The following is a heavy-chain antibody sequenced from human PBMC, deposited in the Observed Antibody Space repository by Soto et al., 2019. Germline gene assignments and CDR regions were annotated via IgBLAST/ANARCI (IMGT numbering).Heavy chain of an antibody. CDR3: ARDQSGYYTRDY. CDR2: IIPIFGTA. Sequence: SVKVTFKASGGAFISYAISWVRQAPGQGLEWMGGIIPIFGTANYAQKFQGRVTITADESTSTAYMELSSLRSEDTAVYYCARDQSGYYTRDYWGQGTLVTVSS. V-gene: IGHV1-69*01. D-gene: IGHD3-3*01. CDR1: GGAFISYA. J-gene: IGHJ4*02.